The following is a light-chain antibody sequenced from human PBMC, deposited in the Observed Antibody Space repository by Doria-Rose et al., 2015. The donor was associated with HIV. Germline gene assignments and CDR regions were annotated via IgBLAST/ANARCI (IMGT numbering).Light chain of an antibody. Sequence: DIRVTQSPPFLSASVGDRVTITCRASQGISSYLVWYQQKPGEAPKLLIYGASTLQSGVPSRFSGSGSGAEFALTISSLQPEDFATYYCQQLNNFPYTFGQGTKLEIK. CDR2: GAS. CDR3: QQLNNFPYT. CDR1: QGISSY. J-gene: IGKJ2*01. V-gene: IGKV1-9*01.